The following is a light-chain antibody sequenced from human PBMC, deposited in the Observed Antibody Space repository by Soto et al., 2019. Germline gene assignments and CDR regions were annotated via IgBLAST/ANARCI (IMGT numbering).Light chain of an antibody. J-gene: IGLJ2*01. CDR3: SSYAGSNVYVV. CDR1: SSDVGGYNY. CDR2: EVS. Sequence: QSALTQPPSASGSPGQSVTISCTGTSSDVGGYNYVSWYQQHPGQAPKLMIYEVSKRPSGVPDRFSGSKSGNTDSLTVSGLQAEDEADYYCSSYAGSNVYVVFGGGTKLTVL. V-gene: IGLV2-8*01.